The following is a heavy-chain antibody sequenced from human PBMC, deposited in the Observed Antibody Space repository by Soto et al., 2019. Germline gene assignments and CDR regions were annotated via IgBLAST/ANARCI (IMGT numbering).Heavy chain of an antibody. CDR1: GFTFSSYS. CDR3: AREETHGGPGGVFDI. CDR2: ISSSSSTI. D-gene: IGHD2-8*01. J-gene: IGHJ3*02. Sequence: PGGSLRLSCAASGFTFSSYSMNWVRQAPGKGLEWVSYISSSSSTIYYADSVKGRFTISRDNAKNSLYLQMNSLRAEDTAVYYCAREETHGGPGGVFDIGGQGKMFTVS. V-gene: IGHV3-48*01.